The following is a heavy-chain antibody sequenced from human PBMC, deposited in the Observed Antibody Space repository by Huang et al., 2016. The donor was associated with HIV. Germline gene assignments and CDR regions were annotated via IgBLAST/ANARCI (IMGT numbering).Heavy chain of an antibody. CDR2: SRKDGSEK. CDR3: ATKADAMDV. J-gene: IGHJ6*02. V-gene: IGHV3-7*01. D-gene: IGHD2-8*01. Sequence: LVESGGGLVRPGGSLRLSCAGSTVTFSAYWMTWVRQSPGKGVEWVDSSRKDGSEKHYVDSVEGRFNISRDNGKKLLFLEMRSLGVDDTAVYFCATKADAMDVWGQGTTVIVSS. CDR1: TVTFSAYW.